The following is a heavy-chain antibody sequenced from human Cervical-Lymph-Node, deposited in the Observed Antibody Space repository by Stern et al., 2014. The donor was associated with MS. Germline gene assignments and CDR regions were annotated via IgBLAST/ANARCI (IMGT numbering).Heavy chain of an antibody. J-gene: IGHJ6*02. D-gene: IGHD3-10*02. Sequence: VQLVQSGGGVVQPGRSLRLSCAASGFTFSSYGMHWVRQAPGKGLEWVAVISYDGSNKYYADSGKGRFPISRDNSKNTLYLQMNSLRAEDTAVYYCAKGRYYVSYYYGMDVWGQGTTVTVSS. CDR2: ISYDGSNK. CDR1: GFTFSSYG. CDR3: AKGRYYVSYYYGMDV. V-gene: IGHV3-30*18.